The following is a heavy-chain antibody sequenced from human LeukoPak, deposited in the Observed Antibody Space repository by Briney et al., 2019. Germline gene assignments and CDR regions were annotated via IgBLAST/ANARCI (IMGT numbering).Heavy chain of an antibody. CDR1: GGSISSGGYS. V-gene: IGHV4-30-4*07. CDR2: IYYSGST. CDR3: ARNSNYVVDAFDI. Sequence: SETLSLTCAVSGGSISSGGYSWSWIRQPPGKGLEWIGYIYYSGSTYYNPSLKSRVTISVDTSKSQFSLKLSSVTAADTAVYYCARNSNYVVDAFDIWGQGTMVTVSS. J-gene: IGHJ3*02. D-gene: IGHD4-11*01.